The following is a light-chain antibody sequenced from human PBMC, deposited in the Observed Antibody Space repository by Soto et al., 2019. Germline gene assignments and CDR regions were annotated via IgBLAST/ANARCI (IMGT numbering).Light chain of an antibody. CDR3: CSYTGRRTHV. CDR2: DVS. Sequence: QSALTQPASVSGSPGQSITISCTGTSSDVGGYNFVSWYQQHPGKAPKLIIYDVSNRPSGVSYRFSGSQSGNTASLTISGLQAEDEADYYRCSYTGRRTHVFGPGTKVTVL. V-gene: IGLV2-14*01. CDR1: SSDVGGYNF. J-gene: IGLJ1*01.